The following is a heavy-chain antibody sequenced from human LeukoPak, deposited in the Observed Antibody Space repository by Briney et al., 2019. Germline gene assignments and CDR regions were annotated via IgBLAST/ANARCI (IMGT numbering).Heavy chain of an antibody. CDR1: GYTLTSYG. CDR3: ATAGTSFDS. J-gene: IGHJ4*02. Sequence: ASVKVSCKASGYTLTSYGFSWVRQAPGQGLEWMGWINPNSGERKYAQKFQGRVTLSRDTSISTAHMELSSLRSEDTAVYYCATAGTSFDSWGQGTLVTVSS. D-gene: IGHD6-13*01. CDR2: INPNSGER. V-gene: IGHV1-2*02.